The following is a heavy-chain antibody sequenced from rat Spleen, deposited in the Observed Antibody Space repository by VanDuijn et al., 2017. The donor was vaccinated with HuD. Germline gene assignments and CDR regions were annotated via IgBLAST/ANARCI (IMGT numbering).Heavy chain of an antibody. Sequence: EVQLVESGGGLVQPGRSLKLSCVASGFTFNNYWMTWIRQASGKGLEWVASVTNTGGGTYYPDSVKGRFTISRDNARSTLYLQMDSLRSEDSATYYCARHRYKRTVAAVDYWGQGVMVTVSS. CDR1: GFTFNNYW. CDR2: VTNTGGGT. J-gene: IGHJ2*01. D-gene: IGHD1-8*01. CDR3: ARHRYKRTVAAVDY. V-gene: IGHV5-31*01.